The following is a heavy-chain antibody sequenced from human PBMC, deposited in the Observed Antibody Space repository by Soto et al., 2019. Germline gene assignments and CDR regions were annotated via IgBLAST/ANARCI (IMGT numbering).Heavy chain of an antibody. Sequence: GESLKISCKGSGYSFTSYWIGWVRQMPGKGLEWMGIIYPGDSDTRYSPSFQGQVTISDDKSISTAYLQWSSLKASDTAMYYCASSSSSPTSYYYYGMDVWGQGTTVTVSS. J-gene: IGHJ6*02. V-gene: IGHV5-51*01. CDR2: IYPGDSDT. D-gene: IGHD6-6*01. CDR3: ASSSSSPTSYYYYGMDV. CDR1: GYSFTSYW.